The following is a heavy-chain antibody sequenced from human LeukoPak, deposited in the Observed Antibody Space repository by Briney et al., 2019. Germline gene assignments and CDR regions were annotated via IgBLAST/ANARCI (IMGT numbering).Heavy chain of an antibody. D-gene: IGHD3-10*01. J-gene: IGHJ4*02. CDR2: VYNSGNT. CDR3: ATGSSSGYGSGSYYREFDS. V-gene: IGHV4-59*02. Sequence: SETLPLTCTVSGXSVSSYYWIWIRQPPGKGLEWIGHVYNSGNTNYNPSLKSRVTMSVDTSKNQFSLKLSSLTAADTAVYYCATGSSSGYGSGSYYREFDSWGQGTVVTVSS. CDR1: GXSVSSYY.